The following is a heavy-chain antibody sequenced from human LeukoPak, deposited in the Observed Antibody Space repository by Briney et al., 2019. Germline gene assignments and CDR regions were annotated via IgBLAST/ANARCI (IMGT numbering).Heavy chain of an antibody. D-gene: IGHD6-19*01. J-gene: IGHJ4*02. Sequence: ASVKVSCKASGYTFTGYYMHWVRQAPGQGLEGMGWIHPTSGGTNYAQKFQGRVTMTRDTSISTAYTELSRLRSDDTAVYYCANSYSSGWIDYWGQGTLVTVSS. CDR2: IHPTSGGT. CDR3: ANSYSSGWIDY. CDR1: GYTFTGYY. V-gene: IGHV1-2*02.